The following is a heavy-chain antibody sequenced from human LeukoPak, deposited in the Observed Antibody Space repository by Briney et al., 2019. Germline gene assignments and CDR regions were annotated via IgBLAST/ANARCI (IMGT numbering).Heavy chain of an antibody. Sequence: GGSLRLSCAASGFTFSSYGMHWVRQAPGKGLEWVAVISYGGSNKYYADSVKGRFTISRDNSKNTLYLQMNSLRAEDTAVYYCAKSLVAVAGVIDYWGQGTLVTVSS. J-gene: IGHJ4*02. D-gene: IGHD6-19*01. V-gene: IGHV3-30*18. CDR1: GFTFSSYG. CDR3: AKSLVAVAGVIDY. CDR2: ISYGGSNK.